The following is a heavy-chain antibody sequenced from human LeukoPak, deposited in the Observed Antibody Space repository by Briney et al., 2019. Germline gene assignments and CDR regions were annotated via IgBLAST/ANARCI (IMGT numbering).Heavy chain of an antibody. CDR2: VSGSGDTT. CDR3: AKGRRGGSGYYYVEDYFDY. D-gene: IGHD3-22*01. J-gene: IGHJ4*02. CDR1: GFTFSSYA. Sequence: GGSLRLSCEVSGFTFSSYAMGWARQAPGKGLGWVSSVSGSGDTTYYADSVRGRLTISRDNSKNTLYLQMNSLRADDTAVYFCAKGRRGGSGYYYVEDYFDYWGQGTLVTVSS. V-gene: IGHV3-23*01.